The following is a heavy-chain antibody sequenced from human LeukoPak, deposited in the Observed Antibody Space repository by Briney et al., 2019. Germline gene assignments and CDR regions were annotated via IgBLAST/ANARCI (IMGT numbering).Heavy chain of an antibody. CDR2: IYYSGST. J-gene: IGHJ4*02. D-gene: IGHD3-22*01. CDR3: ARVRYYDSSGYLYYFDY. Sequence: SETLSLTCTVSGGSISSYYWSWIRQPPGKGLEWIGYIYYSGSTNYNPSLTSRVTISVDTSKNQFSLKLSSVTAADTAVYYCARVRYYDSSGYLYYFDYWGQGTLVTVSS. CDR1: GGSISSYY. V-gene: IGHV4-59*12.